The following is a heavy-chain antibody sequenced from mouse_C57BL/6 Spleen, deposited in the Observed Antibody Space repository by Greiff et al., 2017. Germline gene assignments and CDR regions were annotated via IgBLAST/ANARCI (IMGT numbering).Heavy chain of an antibody. J-gene: IGHJ2*01. CDR3: TRHERSPDY. V-gene: IGHV5-6*01. CDR1: GFTFSSYG. Sequence: EVKLVESGGDLVKPGASLKLSCAASGFTFSSYGMSWVRQTPDKRLEWVATICSGGGDTYYPDSVKGRFTISRDNAKNPLYLQMSCLKSEDTAMYYCTRHERSPDYWGQGTTLTVSS. CDR2: ICSGGGDT.